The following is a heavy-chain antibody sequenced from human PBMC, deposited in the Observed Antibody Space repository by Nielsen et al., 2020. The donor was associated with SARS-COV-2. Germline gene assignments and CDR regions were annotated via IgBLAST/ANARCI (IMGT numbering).Heavy chain of an antibody. Sequence: GGSLRLSCAASGFTFSTYGMHWVRQAPGKGLEWVAVISYDGSIEYYADSVKGRFTISRDNSENKLHLQMNSLRHDDTALYYCARGGYCSSSSCYNAFDVWGEGTMVLVSS. CDR2: ISYDGSIE. CDR1: GFTFSTYG. CDR3: ARGGYCSSSSCYNAFDV. V-gene: IGHV3-30*03. D-gene: IGHD2-2*03. J-gene: IGHJ3*01.